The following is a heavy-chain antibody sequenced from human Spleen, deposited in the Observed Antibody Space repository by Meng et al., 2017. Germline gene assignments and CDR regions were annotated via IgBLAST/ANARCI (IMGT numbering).Heavy chain of an antibody. CDR2: FYHNAST. J-gene: IGHJ4*02. CDR1: GYSISTGYY. Sequence: SETLSLTCTVSGYSISTGYYWGWIRQPPGKGLVWIGSFYHNASTYSNPSLKSRVPISADTSKNQFSLMLTSVTAADTPVYYCARDRGFYDRTGFWVVFDYWGQGALVTVSS. D-gene: IGHD3-22*01. V-gene: IGHV4-38-2*02. CDR3: ARDRGFYDRTGFWVVFDY.